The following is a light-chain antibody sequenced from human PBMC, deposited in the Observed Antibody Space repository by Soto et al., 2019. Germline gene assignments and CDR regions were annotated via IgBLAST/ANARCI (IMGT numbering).Light chain of an antibody. CDR3: QQSYSHPYT. Sequence: IQMTQSPSSLSASVGDRVTLTCRASENINSHLNWYQQRPGQAPKLLIYTAFTLQNGVPSRFSGSGFGSDFTLTISGLHPDDFVTYYFQQSYSHPYTFGQGTKLEIK. J-gene: IGKJ2*01. CDR1: ENINSH. CDR2: TAF. V-gene: IGKV1-39*01.